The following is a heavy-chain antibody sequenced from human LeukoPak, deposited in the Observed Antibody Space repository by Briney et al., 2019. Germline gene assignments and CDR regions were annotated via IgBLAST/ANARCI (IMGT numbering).Heavy chain of an antibody. D-gene: IGHD3-22*01. CDR2: ISYDGSNK. V-gene: IGHV3-30-3*01. CDR1: GFTFSSYA. J-gene: IGHJ4*02. CDR3: ARAFLDDSSGYFLAY. Sequence: GGSLRLSCAASGFTFSSYAMHWVRQAPGKGLEWVAVISYDGSNKYYADSVKGRFTISRDNSKNTLYLQMNSLRAEDTAVYYCARAFLDDSSGYFLAYWGQGTLVTVSS.